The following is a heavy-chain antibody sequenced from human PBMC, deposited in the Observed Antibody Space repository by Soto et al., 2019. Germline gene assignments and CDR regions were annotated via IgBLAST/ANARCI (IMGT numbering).Heavy chain of an antibody. J-gene: IGHJ6*02. CDR2: ISSSGSTI. Sequence: PGGSLRLSCAASGFTFSDYYMSWIRQAPGKGLEWVSYISSSGSTIYYADSVKGRFTISRDNAKNSLYLQMNSLRAEDTAVYYCASLNSSGWSRFATNRYYGMDVWGQGTTVTVSS. CDR1: GFTFSDYY. V-gene: IGHV3-11*01. CDR3: ASLNSSGWSRFATNRYYGMDV. D-gene: IGHD6-19*01.